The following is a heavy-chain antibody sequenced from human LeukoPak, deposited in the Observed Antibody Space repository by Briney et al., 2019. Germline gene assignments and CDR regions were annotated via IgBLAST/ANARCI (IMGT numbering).Heavy chain of an antibody. D-gene: IGHD4-17*01. V-gene: IGHV3-30*02. CDR2: IRYDGSNK. Sequence: PGGSLRLSCAASGFTFSSYGMHWVRQAPGKGLEWVAFIRYDGSNKYYADSVKGRFTISRDNSKNTLYLQMNSLRAEDTAVYYCAKDHQPENDYGDYPHFDYWGQGTLVTVSS. CDR1: GFTFSSYG. J-gene: IGHJ4*02. CDR3: AKDHQPENDYGDYPHFDY.